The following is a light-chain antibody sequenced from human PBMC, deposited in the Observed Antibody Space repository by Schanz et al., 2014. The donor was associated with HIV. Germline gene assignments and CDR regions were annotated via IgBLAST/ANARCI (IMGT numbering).Light chain of an antibody. CDR2: NTY. V-gene: IGLV1-44*01. J-gene: IGLJ3*02. Sequence: QSVLTQTPSASGTPGQRVTISCSGSGSDIRSNAVNWYQQLPGTAPKLLIYNTYHRPSGVPDRFSGSNSGSSASLAISGLQSEDEADYHCAAWDDSLNGWVFGGGTKLTVL. CDR1: GSDIRSNA. CDR3: AAWDDSLNGWV.